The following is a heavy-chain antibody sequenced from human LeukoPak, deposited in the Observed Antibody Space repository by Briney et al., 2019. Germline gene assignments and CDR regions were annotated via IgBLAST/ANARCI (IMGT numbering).Heavy chain of an antibody. J-gene: IGHJ4*02. CDR3: ARRYDNTGYYVY. Sequence: GESLKISCKGFGYTFTSYWIAGVRQMPGKGLEWMGIIYPGDSDTRYSPSFQGQVTISADKSINTAYLQWSSLKASDTAMYYCARRYDNTGYYVYWGQGTLVTVSS. CDR2: IYPGDSDT. V-gene: IGHV5-51*01. D-gene: IGHD3-22*01. CDR1: GYTFTSYW.